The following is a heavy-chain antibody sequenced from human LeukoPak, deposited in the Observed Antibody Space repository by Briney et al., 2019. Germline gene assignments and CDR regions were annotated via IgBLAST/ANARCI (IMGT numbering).Heavy chain of an antibody. J-gene: IGHJ3*02. CDR2: IPYEGSNK. CDR3: ARDLAYCSSTTCYGSGAFDI. V-gene: IGHV3-30*01. Sequence: PGGSLRLSCAASEFSFSDSAMHWVRQAPGKGLEWVAIIPYEGSNKYYADSVKGRFTISRDNSKNTLYLQMNSLRPEDTAVYYCARDLAYCSSTTCYGSGAFDIWGQGTMVTVSS. D-gene: IGHD2-2*01. CDR1: EFSFSDSA.